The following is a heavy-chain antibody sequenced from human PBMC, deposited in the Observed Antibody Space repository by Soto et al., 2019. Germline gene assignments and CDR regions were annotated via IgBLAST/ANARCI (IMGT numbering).Heavy chain of an antibody. J-gene: IGHJ5*02. V-gene: IGHV4-59*01. CDR2: IYYSGTT. Sequence: SETLSLTCTVSGGSISSYYWSWIRQPPGKGLEWIGYIYYSGTTSYNPSLKSRVTISIDTSKNQLSLKLTSVTAADTAVYYCARENSRWFDPWGQGTLVTV. CDR3: ARENSRWFDP. CDR1: GGSISSYY.